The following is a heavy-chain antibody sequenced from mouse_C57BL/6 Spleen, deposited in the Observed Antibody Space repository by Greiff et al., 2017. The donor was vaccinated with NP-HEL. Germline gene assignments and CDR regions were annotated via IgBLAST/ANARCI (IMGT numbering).Heavy chain of an antibody. J-gene: IGHJ4*01. V-gene: IGHV5-6*02. Sequence: DVKLVESGGDLVKPGGSLKLSCAASGFTFSSYGMSWVRQTPDKRLEWVATISSGGSYTYYPDSVKGRFTISRDNAKNTLYLQMSSLKSEDTAMYYCASYGSSSYAMDYWGQGTSVTVSS. CDR2: ISSGGSYT. D-gene: IGHD1-1*01. CDR3: ASYGSSSYAMDY. CDR1: GFTFSSYG.